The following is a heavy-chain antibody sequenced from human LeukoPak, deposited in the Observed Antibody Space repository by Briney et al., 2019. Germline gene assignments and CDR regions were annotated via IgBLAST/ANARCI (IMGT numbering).Heavy chain of an antibody. D-gene: IGHD4/OR15-4a*01. CDR3: ARLDSGPKYYGMDV. J-gene: IGHJ6*02. CDR2: ISSSSSYI. CDR1: GSTFSSYS. V-gene: IGHV3-21*01. Sequence: GGSLRLSCAASGSTFSSYSMNWVRQAPGKGLEWVSSISSSSSYIYYADSVKGRFTISRDNAKNSLYLQMNSLRAEDTAVYYCARLDSGPKYYGMDVWGQGTTVTVSS.